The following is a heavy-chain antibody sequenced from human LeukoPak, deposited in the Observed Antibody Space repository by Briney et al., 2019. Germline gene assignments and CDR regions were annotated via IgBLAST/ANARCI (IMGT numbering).Heavy chain of an antibody. CDR2: IKSKYDDETK. D-gene: IGHD5/OR15-5a*01. J-gene: IGHJ4*02. Sequence: KSGGSLRLSCAASGFTFNTAWMTWVRQAPGKGLEWVARIKSKYDDETKDYAAPVKGRFTISRDDSKNTVILQTNTLQTEDTAVYYCTTDLPIYLPQVDYWGQGTLVTVSA. V-gene: IGHV3-15*01. CDR1: GFTFNTAW. CDR3: TTDLPIYLPQVDY.